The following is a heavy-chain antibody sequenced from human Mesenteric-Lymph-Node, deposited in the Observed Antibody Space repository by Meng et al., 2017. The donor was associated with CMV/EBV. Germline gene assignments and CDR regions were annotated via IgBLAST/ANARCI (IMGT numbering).Heavy chain of an antibody. V-gene: IGHV3-21*01. CDR2: ISSSGYI. CDR3: ARDRPLDYYDSSGYLDY. J-gene: IGHJ4*02. Sequence: GGSLRLSCAASGFTFSSYTMNWVRQAPGKGLEWVSSISSSGYIYYADSVRGRFTISRDNAKNSLYLQMNSLRAEDTAVYYCARDRPLDYYDSSGYLDYWGQGTLVTVSS. CDR1: GFTFSSYT. D-gene: IGHD3-22*01.